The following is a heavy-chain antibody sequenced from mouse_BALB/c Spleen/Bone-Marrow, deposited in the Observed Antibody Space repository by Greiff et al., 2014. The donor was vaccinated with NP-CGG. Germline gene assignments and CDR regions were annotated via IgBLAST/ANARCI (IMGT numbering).Heavy chain of an antibody. J-gene: IGHJ3*01. D-gene: IGHD4-1*01. CDR3: ARETGTLGWFHY. CDR1: GFTFSNYA. CDR2: INSGGDYT. Sequence: EVQLVESGGGLVKPGGSLKLSCAASGFTFSNYAMSWVRQSPERRLEWVAEINSGGDYTYFPDTVTGRFTISRDNAKNTLYLEMSSLRSEDSAIYYCARETGTLGWFHYWGQGTLVTVSA. V-gene: IGHV5-9-4*01.